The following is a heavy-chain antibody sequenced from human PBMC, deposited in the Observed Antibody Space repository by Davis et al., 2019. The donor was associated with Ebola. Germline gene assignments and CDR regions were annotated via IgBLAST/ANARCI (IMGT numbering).Heavy chain of an antibody. Sequence: SETLSLTCTLPGSSISSYYWRWIPQLPGKGLEWIGYIYYSGSTNYNPSLKSRVTIPVDTSKNQFSLKLSSVTAADTAVYYCARGRRYSYGPPRYWGQGTLDTVSS. CDR2: IYYSGST. V-gene: IGHV4-59*12. J-gene: IGHJ4*02. CDR3: ARGRRYSYGPPRY. CDR1: GSSISSYY. D-gene: IGHD5-18*01.